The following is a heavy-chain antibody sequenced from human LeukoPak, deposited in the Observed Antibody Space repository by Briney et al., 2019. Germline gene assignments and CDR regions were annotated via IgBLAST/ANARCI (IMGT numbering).Heavy chain of an antibody. V-gene: IGHV3-23*01. CDR1: GFTFSSYA. Sequence: GGSLRLSYAASGFTFSSYAMSWVRQAPGKGLEWVSAISGSGGSTYYADSVKGRFTISRDNSKNTLYLQMNSLRAEDTAVYYCAKPTDSSGLNNRLPFDYWGQGTLVTVSS. D-gene: IGHD3-22*01. J-gene: IGHJ4*02. CDR3: AKPTDSSGLNNRLPFDY. CDR2: ISGSGGST.